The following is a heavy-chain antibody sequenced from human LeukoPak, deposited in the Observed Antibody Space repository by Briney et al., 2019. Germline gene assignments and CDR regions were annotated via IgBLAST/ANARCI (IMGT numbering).Heavy chain of an antibody. CDR1: GYTFTGYW. Sequence: ASVKVSCKAFGYTFTGYWMHWVRQAPGQGPEWMGVISPSGGSTIYAQKFKGRVTLTRDMSTSTDYLELSSLTSEDTAVYYCALGLGIAAAELDYWGQGTLVTVSS. CDR2: ISPSGGST. J-gene: IGHJ4*02. D-gene: IGHD6-13*01. V-gene: IGHV1-46*01. CDR3: ALGLGIAAAELDY.